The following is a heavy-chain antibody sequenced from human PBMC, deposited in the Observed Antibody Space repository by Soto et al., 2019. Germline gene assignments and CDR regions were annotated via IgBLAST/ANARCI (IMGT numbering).Heavy chain of an antibody. J-gene: IGHJ4*02. CDR1: GGSISTSKW. V-gene: IGHV4-4*02. D-gene: IGHD3-10*01. Sequence: QVQLQESGPGLVKPSGTLSLTCAVSGGSISTSKWWSWVRQPPEKGLEWIGEIYHSGSTNYNPSLKSRVTISVDKSKNQFSLKLTSVTAADTAVYYCARKGYYGSGTFDYWGQGTLVTVSS. CDR3: ARKGYYGSGTFDY. CDR2: IYHSGST.